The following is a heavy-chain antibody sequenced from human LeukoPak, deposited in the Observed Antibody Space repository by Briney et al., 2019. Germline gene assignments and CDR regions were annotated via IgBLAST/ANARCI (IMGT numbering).Heavy chain of an antibody. V-gene: IGHV3-53*04. CDR2: IYSGGST. CDR1: GFTVSSNY. Sequence: QSGGSLRLSCAASGFTVSSNYMSWVRQAPGKGLEWVSVIYSGGSTYYADSVKGRFTISRHNSKNTLYLQMNSLRAEDTAVYYCARAGQQWLASMNVWGQGTTVTVSS. CDR3: ARAGQQWLASMNV. J-gene: IGHJ6*02. D-gene: IGHD6-19*01.